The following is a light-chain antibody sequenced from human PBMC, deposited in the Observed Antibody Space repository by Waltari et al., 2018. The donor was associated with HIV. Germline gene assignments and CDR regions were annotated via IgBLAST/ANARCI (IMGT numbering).Light chain of an antibody. Sequence: EILLTLSPLSLSITPGEPASIPCNSTQSLIHSNEYKYLDWYPQKPGQSPQLMIYLASNRASGVPDRFSGSGSGTDSTLTFCRWEADDAGIYYCMQALGTSGINFGQGTRLETK. CDR1: QSLIHSNEYKY. J-gene: IGKJ5*01. CDR2: LAS. V-gene: IGKV2-28*01. CDR3: MQALGTSGIN.